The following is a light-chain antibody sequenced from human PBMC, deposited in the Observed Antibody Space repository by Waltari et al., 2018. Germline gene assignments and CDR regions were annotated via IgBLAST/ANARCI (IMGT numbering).Light chain of an antibody. V-gene: IGKV1-9*01. Sequence: DIQLTQSPSFLSASVGDRVTFTCRASPGMSYYLAWYQQKPNKAPKLLINGASILQSGVPSRFSGAKSGTEFTLTISNLQPEDFATYFCQHVYSYPVTFGGGTTLDI. CDR2: GAS. CDR1: PGMSYY. CDR3: QHVYSYPVT. J-gene: IGKJ4*01.